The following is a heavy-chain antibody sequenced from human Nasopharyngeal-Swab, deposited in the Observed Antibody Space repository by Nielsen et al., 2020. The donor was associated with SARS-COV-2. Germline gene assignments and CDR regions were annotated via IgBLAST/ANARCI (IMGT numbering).Heavy chain of an antibody. V-gene: IGHV1-18*01. CDR2: ISAYNGNT. Sequence: ASVKVSCKASGYTFTSYGISWVRQAPGQGLEWMGWISAYNGNTNYTQKLQGRVTMTTDTSTSTVYMELRSLRSDDTAVYYCARVELYDFWSGYYLFDYWGQGTLVTVSS. D-gene: IGHD3-3*01. CDR3: ARVELYDFWSGYYLFDY. CDR1: GYTFTSYG. J-gene: IGHJ4*02.